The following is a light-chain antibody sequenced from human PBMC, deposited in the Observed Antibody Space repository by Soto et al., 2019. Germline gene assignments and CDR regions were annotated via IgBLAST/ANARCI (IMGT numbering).Light chain of an antibody. CDR2: DVS. CDR3: CSYTSSSTFV. V-gene: IGLV2-14*01. J-gene: IGLJ1*01. Sequence: QSALNQPASVSGSPGQSITISCTGTSSDVGGYNYVSWYQQHPGKAPKLMIYDVSNRPSGVSNRFSGSESGNTASLTISGLQAEDEADDYCCSYTSSSTFVFGSGTKLTVL. CDR1: SSDVGGYNY.